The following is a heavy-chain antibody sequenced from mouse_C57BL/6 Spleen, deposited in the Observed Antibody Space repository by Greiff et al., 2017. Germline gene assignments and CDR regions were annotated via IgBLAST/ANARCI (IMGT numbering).Heavy chain of an antibody. Sequence: QVQLQQPGAELVMPGASVKLSCKASGYTFTSYWMHWVKQRPGQGLEWIGEIDPSDSYTNYNQTFKGKSTLTVDKSSSTAYMQLSSLTSEDSAVYYCACPHYYGSSTRYFDVWGTGTTVTVSS. CDR2: IDPSDSYT. J-gene: IGHJ1*03. V-gene: IGHV1-69*01. CDR3: ACPHYYGSSTRYFDV. CDR1: GYTFTSYW. D-gene: IGHD1-1*01.